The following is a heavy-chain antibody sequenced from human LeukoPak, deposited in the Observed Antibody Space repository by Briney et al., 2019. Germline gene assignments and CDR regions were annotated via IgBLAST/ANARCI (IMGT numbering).Heavy chain of an antibody. CDR1: GYTFIGYY. CDR3: ARAHTIKANDY. D-gene: IGHD5-24*01. CDR2: INPNSGGT. J-gene: IGHJ4*02. Sequence: ASVKVSCKASGYTFIGYYIQWVRQAPGQGLEWMGRINPNSGGTNYAQKFQDRVTMTRDTSISTVYMELSSLRSDDTAVYYCARAHTIKANDYWGQGTLVTVSS. V-gene: IGHV1-2*06.